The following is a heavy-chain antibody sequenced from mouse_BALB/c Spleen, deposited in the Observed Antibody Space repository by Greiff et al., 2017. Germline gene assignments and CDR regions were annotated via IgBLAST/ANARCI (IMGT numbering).Heavy chain of an antibody. J-gene: IGHJ1*01. CDR1: GFDFSRYW. V-gene: IGHV4-1*02. CDR2: INPDSSTI. Sequence: EVKLLESGGGLVQPGGSLKLSCAASGFDFSRYWMSWVRQAPGKGPEWIGEINPDSSTINYTPSLKDKFIISRDNAKNTLYLQMSKVRSEDTALYYCARDYYGNWYFDVWGAGTTVTVSS. CDR3: ARDYYGNWYFDV. D-gene: IGHD2-1*01.